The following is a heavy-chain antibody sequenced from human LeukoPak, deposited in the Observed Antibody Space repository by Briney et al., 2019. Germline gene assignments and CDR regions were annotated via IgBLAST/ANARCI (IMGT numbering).Heavy chain of an antibody. CDR1: GFTLSSYS. CDR3: AREILAPGKTHDY. Sequence: GGSLRLSCAASGFTLSSYSMNWVRQAPGKGLVWVSRINDDGSATFYADSVKGRFTISRDNAKNTLFLQMSSLRAEDTAVYFCAREILAPGKTHDYWGQGTLVTVSS. V-gene: IGHV3-74*01. J-gene: IGHJ4*02. CDR2: INDDGSAT.